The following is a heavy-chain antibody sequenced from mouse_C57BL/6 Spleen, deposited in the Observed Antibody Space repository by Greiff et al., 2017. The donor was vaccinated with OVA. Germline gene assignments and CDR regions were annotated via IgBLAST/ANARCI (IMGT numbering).Heavy chain of an antibody. V-gene: IGHV1-82*01. CDR1: GYAFSSSW. Sequence: QVQLQQSGPELVKPGASVKISCKASGYAFSSSWMNWVKQRPGKGLEWIGRIYPGDGDTNYNGKFKGKATLTADKSSSTAYMQLSSLTSEDSAVYFCAPTGRVYFDVWGTGTTVTVSS. CDR2: IYPGDGDT. CDR3: APTGRVYFDV. J-gene: IGHJ1*03. D-gene: IGHD4-1*02.